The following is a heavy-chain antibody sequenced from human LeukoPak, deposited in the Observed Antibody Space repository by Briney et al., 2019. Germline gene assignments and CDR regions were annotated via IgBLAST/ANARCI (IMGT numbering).Heavy chain of an antibody. CDR1: GYSFTSYW. J-gene: IGHJ4*02. D-gene: IGHD3-10*01. Sequence: GESLKISCKGSGYSFTSYWIGWVRQMPGKGLEWMGIIYPGDSDTRYSPSFQGQVTISADKSISTAYLQWSSLKASDTAMYYCATSANYYGSGSSGFDYWGQGTLVTVSA. CDR3: ATSANYYGSGSSGFDY. V-gene: IGHV5-51*01. CDR2: IYPGDSDT.